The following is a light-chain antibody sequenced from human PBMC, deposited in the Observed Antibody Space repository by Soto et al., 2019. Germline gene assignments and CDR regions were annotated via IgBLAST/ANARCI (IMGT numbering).Light chain of an antibody. CDR3: QQTTTYPLT. CDR1: QGVSTW. V-gene: IGKV1D-12*01. Sequence: DIQMTQSPSSVSASVGDRVTITCRSSQGVSTWLAWYQQKPGKAPNLLIYTASSLQSGVPSRFSGSVSGTDFTLTISSLQPEDFATYYCQQTTTYPLTFGGGTKVEI. J-gene: IGKJ4*02. CDR2: TAS.